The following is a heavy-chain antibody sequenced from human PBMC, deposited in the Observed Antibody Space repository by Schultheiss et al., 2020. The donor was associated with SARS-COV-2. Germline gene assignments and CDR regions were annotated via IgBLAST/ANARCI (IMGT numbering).Heavy chain of an antibody. D-gene: IGHD2-15*01. CDR3: ARASEDIVVVVAATALDV. V-gene: IGHV4-39*07. Sequence: SQTLSLTCTVSGGSISSSSYYWSWIRQPPGKGLEWIGEINHSGSTNYNPSLKSRVTISVDTSKNQFSLKLSSVTAADTAVYYCARASEDIVVVVAATALDVWGQGTTVTVSS. J-gene: IGHJ6*02. CDR1: GGSISSSSYY. CDR2: INHSGST.